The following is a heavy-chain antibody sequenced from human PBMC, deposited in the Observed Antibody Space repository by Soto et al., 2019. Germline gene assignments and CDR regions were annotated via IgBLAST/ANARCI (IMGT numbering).Heavy chain of an antibody. J-gene: IGHJ5*02. CDR1: GFTFSSYS. V-gene: IGHV3-48*01. Sequence: PGGSLRLSCAASGFTFSSYSMNWVRQAPGKGLEWVSYISSSSSTIYYADSVKGRFTISRDNAKNSLYLQMNSLRAEDTAVYYCARDGVDFWSWFDPWGQGTLVTVSS. D-gene: IGHD3-3*01. CDR3: ARDGVDFWSWFDP. CDR2: ISSSSSTI.